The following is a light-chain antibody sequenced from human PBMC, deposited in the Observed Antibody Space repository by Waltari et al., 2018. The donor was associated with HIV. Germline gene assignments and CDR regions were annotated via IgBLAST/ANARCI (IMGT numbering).Light chain of an antibody. Sequence: DIVMTQSPDTLSVSPGARATLSCRASKSVRSNLAWYQQKPGQAPRLLIYGAFTRAFGIPARFSGRGSGTEFTLTISSLQSEDFAVYYCQQYNDLLALTFGGGTKVEIK. CDR3: QQYNDLLALT. CDR2: GAF. V-gene: IGKV3-15*01. J-gene: IGKJ4*01. CDR1: KSVRSN.